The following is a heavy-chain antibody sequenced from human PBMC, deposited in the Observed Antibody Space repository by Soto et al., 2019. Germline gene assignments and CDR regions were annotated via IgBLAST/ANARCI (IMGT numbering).Heavy chain of an antibody. CDR2: IYYSGST. V-gene: IGHV4-59*08. CDR3: ARHKPAVATTAYYYYYYGMDV. Sequence: PSETLSLTCTVSGGSISSYYWSWIRQPPGKGLEWIGYIYYSGSTNYNPSLKSRVNISVDTSKNQISLKLSSVTAADTAVYYCARHKPAVATTAYYYYYYGMDVWGQGTTVTVSS. J-gene: IGHJ6*02. D-gene: IGHD5-12*01. CDR1: GGSISSYY.